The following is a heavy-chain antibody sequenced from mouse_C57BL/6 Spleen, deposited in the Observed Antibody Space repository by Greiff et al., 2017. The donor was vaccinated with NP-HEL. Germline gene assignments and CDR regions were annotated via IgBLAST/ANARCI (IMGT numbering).Heavy chain of an antibody. J-gene: IGHJ3*01. D-gene: IGHD2-1*01. CDR2: IDPETGGT. CDR1: GYTFTDYE. Sequence: QVQLKESGAELVRPGASVTLSCKASGYTFTDYEMHWVKQTPVHGLEWIGAIDPETGGTAYNQKFKGKAILTADKSSSTAYMELRSLTSEDSAVYYCTSEGEGNYGFAYWGQGTLVTVSA. V-gene: IGHV1-15*01. CDR3: TSEGEGNYGFAY.